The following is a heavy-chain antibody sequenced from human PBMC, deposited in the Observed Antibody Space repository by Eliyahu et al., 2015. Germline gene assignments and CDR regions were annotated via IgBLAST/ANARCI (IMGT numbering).Heavy chain of an antibody. D-gene: IGHD3-10*01. CDR3: ARALRDSSGSRNYYRTFDY. Sequence: QVHLVQSGAEVKKPGASVKVSCKASGNXFTSYSMHWVRQAPGQSLEWMGWIHAGNGNTKYSQKFQGRVTITRDTSASTAYMELSSLRSEDTGIYYCARALRDSSGSRNYYRTFDYWGQGTLVTVSS. CDR2: IHAGNGNT. J-gene: IGHJ4*02. CDR1: GNXFTSYS. V-gene: IGHV1-3*01.